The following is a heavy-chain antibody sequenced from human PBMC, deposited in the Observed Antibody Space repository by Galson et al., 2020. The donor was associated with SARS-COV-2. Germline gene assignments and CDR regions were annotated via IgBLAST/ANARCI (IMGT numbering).Heavy chain of an antibody. J-gene: IGHJ4*02. CDR1: GFTFDDYT. D-gene: IGHD3-10*01. CDR2: ISWDGGST. V-gene: IGHV3-43*01. CDR3: AKDSIPYGSGSYYSWGELDY. Sequence: GSLRLSCAASGFTFDDYTMHWVRQAPGKGLEWVSLISWDGGSTYYADSVKGRFTISRDNSKTSLYLQMNSLRTDDTALYYCAKDSIPYGSGSYYSWGELDYWGQGTLVTVSS.